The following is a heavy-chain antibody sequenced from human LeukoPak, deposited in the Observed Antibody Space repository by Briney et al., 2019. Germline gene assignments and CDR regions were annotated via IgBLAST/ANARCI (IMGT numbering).Heavy chain of an antibody. CDR1: GFTFDDYA. CDR3: AKDSSRYYYDSSGYSEFDP. CDR2: ISWNSGSI. V-gene: IGHV3-9*01. J-gene: IGHJ5*02. D-gene: IGHD3-22*01. Sequence: PGGSLRLSCAASGFTFDDYAMHWVRQAPGKGLEWVSGISWNSGSIGYAGSVKGRFTISRDNAKNSLYLQMNSLRAEDTALYYCAKDSSRYYYDSSGYSEFDPWGQGTLVTVSS.